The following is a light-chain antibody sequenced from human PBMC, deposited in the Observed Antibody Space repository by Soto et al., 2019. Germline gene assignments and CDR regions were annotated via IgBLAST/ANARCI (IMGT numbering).Light chain of an antibody. CDR1: EVVDIY. Sequence: EVVLTQSPATLSLSPGGRATLSCRASEVVDIYLAWYQQRPGQAPRLLIYDTSKRATGIPARFTGTGSGTDFTLAICSLEPDDFAVFCWKQRFSWPPWTFGQGTKVEIK. J-gene: IGKJ1*01. V-gene: IGKV3-11*01. CDR2: DTS. CDR3: KQRFSWPPWT.